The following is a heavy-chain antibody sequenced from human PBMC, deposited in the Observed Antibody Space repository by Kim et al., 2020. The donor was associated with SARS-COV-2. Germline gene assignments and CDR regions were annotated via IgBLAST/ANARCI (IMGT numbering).Heavy chain of an antibody. CDR3: ARDGHYYDSSDYHNWFDP. CDR2: MYDSGST. D-gene: IGHD3-22*01. Sequence: SETLSLTCTVSGSSVSSGGYHWSWIRQPPGKGLEWIGYMYDSGSTNYNPSLKSRVTITVDMCKNHFSLKLNSVTPADTAVYYCARDGHYYDSSDYHNWFDPWGQGTLVTVSS. CDR1: GSSVSSGGYH. J-gene: IGHJ5*02. V-gene: IGHV4-61*03.